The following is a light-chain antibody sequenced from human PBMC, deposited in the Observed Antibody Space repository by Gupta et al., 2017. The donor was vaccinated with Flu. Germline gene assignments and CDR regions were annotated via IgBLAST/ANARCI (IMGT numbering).Light chain of an antibody. CDR3: QQYDSAPYT. CDR2: WAS. J-gene: IGKJ2*01. V-gene: IGKV4-1*01. Sequence: SLGETATINCKSSQSVLYSSNNKNDLAWYQQKPGQPPKLLIYWASTRESGVPDRFSGSGSATDFTLAISSLQAEDVAVYYCQQYDSAPYTFGQGTKLEIK. CDR1: QSVLYSSNNKND.